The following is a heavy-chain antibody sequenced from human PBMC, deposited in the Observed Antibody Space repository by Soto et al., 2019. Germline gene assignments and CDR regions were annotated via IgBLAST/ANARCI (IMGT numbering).Heavy chain of an antibody. V-gene: IGHV3-9*01. CDR1: GFTFDDFA. D-gene: IGHD3-16*01. Sequence: PGGSLRLSCATSGFTFDDFAMHWVRQAPGKGLEWVSGISWNSNSIDYADSVKGRFTISRDNAKNSLYLQMNSLRTEDTALYYCAKDWGYAFDLWGQGTMVTVSS. J-gene: IGHJ3*01. CDR3: AKDWGYAFDL. CDR2: ISWNSNSI.